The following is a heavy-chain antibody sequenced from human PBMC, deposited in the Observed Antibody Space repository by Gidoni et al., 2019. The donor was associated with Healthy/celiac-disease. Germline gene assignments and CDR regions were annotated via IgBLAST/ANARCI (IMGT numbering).Heavy chain of an antibody. CDR2: IWYDGSNK. CDR3: ARDRINGWFGELTN. D-gene: IGHD3-10*01. J-gene: IGHJ4*02. V-gene: IGHV3-33*01. Sequence: QVQLVESGGGVVQPGRSLRLSCAASGFTFSSYGMHWVRQAPGKGLEWVAVIWYDGSNKYYADSVKGRFTISRDNSKNTLYLQMNSLRAEDTAVYYCARDRINGWFGELTNWGQGTLVTVSS. CDR1: GFTFSSYG.